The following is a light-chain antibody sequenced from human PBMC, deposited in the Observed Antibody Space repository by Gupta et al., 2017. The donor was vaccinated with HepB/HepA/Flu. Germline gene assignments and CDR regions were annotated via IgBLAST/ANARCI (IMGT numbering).Light chain of an antibody. CDR2: HDN. CDR3: QVWDSSSDHVV. Sequence: SYVLTQPPSVSVAPGPTARITCGGNNIGSKSVHWYQQKPGQAPVLVINHDNDRPSGIPERFTGSKSGNTATLTISRVEAGDEADYHCQVWDSSSDHVVFGGGTKLTVL. J-gene: IGLJ2*01. CDR1: NIGSKS. V-gene: IGLV3-21*04.